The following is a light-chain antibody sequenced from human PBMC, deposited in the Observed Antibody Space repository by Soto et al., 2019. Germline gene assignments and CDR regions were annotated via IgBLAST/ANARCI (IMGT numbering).Light chain of an antibody. V-gene: IGKV3-15*01. J-gene: IGKJ5*01. Sequence: EIVLTQSPATLCSFPGDRVTLSCRASQCINTRLAWYQHRPGQAPRLLILGASTRATGIPARFSGSRSGTEFTISISSRQADDFAVFYCKQYKEWPPFTFGQGTRLEIK. CDR3: KQYKEWPPFT. CDR2: GAS. CDR1: QCINTR.